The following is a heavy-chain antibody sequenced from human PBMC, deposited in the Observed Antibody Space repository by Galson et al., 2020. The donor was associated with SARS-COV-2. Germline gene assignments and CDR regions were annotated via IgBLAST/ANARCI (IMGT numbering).Heavy chain of an antibody. J-gene: IGHJ2*01. CDR1: GGSISSSSYY. CDR2: IYYSGST. Sequence: SETLSLTCTVSGGSISSSSYYWGWIRQPPGKGLEWIGSIYYSGSTYYNPSLKSRVTISVDTSKNQFSLKLSSVTAADTAVYYCARPGVGYSYGYVWYFDLWGRGTLVTVSS. CDR3: ARPGVGYSYGYVWYFDL. D-gene: IGHD5-18*01. V-gene: IGHV4-39*01.